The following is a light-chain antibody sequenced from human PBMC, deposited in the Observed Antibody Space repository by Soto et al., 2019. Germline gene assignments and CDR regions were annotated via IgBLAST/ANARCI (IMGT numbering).Light chain of an antibody. V-gene: IGLV4-69*01. CDR2: LNSDGSH. CDR3: QTWGTGIPYV. J-gene: IGLJ1*01. CDR1: SGHSSYA. Sequence: QPVLTQSPPASASLGASVKLTCTLSSGHSSYAIAWHQQQPDKGPRYLMKLNSDGSHSKGDGIPDRFSGSSSGAERYLTISSLQSEDEADYYCQTWGTGIPYVFGTGTKVTVL.